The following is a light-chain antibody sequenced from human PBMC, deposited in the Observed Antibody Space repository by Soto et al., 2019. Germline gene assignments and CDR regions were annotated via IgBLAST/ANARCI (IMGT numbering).Light chain of an antibody. J-gene: IGKJ3*01. V-gene: IGKV3-20*01. CDR1: HTISGNY. CDR3: QHYGGSPPFT. Sequence: EVVLTQSPGTLSLSPGETATLSCRTSHTISGNYLAWYQQRSGRAPRLLIYGASSRASGIPDRFSGSGSGTDFALIISRLEPGDSAVYYCQHYGGSPPFTFGPGTKVHI. CDR2: GAS.